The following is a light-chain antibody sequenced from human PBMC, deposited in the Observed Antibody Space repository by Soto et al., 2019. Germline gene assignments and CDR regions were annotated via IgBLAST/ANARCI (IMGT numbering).Light chain of an antibody. CDR3: QQYGSSSLT. V-gene: IGKV3-20*01. J-gene: IGKJ1*01. CDR1: QSVSSSY. Sequence: EIVLTQSPGTLSLSPGERATLSCRASQSVSSSYLAWYQQKPGQAPRLLIYGASSRATGIPDRFSGSGSGTDFTLTISRLEPEDFAVYYCQQYGSSSLTFGQGNKVEIK. CDR2: GAS.